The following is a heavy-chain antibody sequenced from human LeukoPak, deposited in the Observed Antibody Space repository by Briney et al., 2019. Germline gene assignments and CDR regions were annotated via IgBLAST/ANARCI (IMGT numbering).Heavy chain of an antibody. CDR1: GYTFTSYY. D-gene: IGHD3-10*01. CDR2: INPSGGST. J-gene: IGHJ4*02. V-gene: IGHV1-46*01. CDR3: ARGGWGLWDYGSGIRRRFDY. Sequence: ASVKVSCKASGYTFTSYYMHWVRQAPGQGLEWMGIINPSGGSTSYAQKFQGRVTMTRDTSRSTVYMELSSLRSEDMAVYYCARGGWGLWDYGSGIRRRFDYWGQGTLVTVSS.